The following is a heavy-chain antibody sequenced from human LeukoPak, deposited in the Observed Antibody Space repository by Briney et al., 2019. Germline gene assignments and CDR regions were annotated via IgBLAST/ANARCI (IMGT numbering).Heavy chain of an antibody. V-gene: IGHV1-18*01. CDR1: AYTFTSYG. J-gene: IGHJ4*02. Sequence: ASVKVSCKASAYTFTSYGISWVRQAPGQGLEWMGWTSAYNGNTNYAQKLQGRVTMTTDTSTSTAYMELRSLRSDDTAVYYCARGRSYYGSGSYYYFDYWGQGTLVTVSS. CDR2: TSAYNGNT. CDR3: ARGRSYYGSGSYYYFDY. D-gene: IGHD3-10*01.